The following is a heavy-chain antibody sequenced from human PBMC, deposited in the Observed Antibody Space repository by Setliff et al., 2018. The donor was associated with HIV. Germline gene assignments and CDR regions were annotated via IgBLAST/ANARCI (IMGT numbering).Heavy chain of an antibody. CDR1: GGSISSYY. J-gene: IGHJ6*03. V-gene: IGHV4-59*08. CDR2: IYYSGST. Sequence: SETLSLTCTVSGGSISSYYWSWIRQPPGKGLEWIGYIYYSGSTNYNPSLKSRVTISIDTSTNQFSLRLSSVTAADTAIYYCARRQAATMGVYSYYFMDVWGKGTTVTVS. D-gene: IGHD3-10*01. CDR3: ARRQAATMGVYSYYFMDV.